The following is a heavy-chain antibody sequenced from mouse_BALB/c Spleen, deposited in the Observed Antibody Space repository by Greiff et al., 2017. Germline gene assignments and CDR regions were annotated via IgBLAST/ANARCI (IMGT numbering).Heavy chain of an antibody. J-gene: IGHJ4*01. V-gene: IGHV1-63*02. CDR2: IYPGGGYT. CDR3: ARRILYRYAGGDY. D-gene: IGHD2-14*01. CDR1: GYTFTNYW. Sequence: VKLQQSGAELVRPGTSVKISCKASGYTFTNYWLGWVKQRPGHGLEWIGDIYPGGGYTNYNEKFKGKATLTADTSSSTAYMQLSSLTSEDSAVYSCARRILYRYAGGDYWGQGTSVTVSS.